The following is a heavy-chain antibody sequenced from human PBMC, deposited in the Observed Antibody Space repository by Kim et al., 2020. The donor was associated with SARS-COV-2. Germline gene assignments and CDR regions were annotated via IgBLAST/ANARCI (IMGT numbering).Heavy chain of an antibody. Sequence: ASVKVSCKTSGYTFTNYAMNWVRQAPGQGLEWMGWINTKTGIPTYAQDFTGRFVFSLDTSVNTAYLQISSLTAADTAVYYCAKISSNNRFWGQGTLVTVSS. CDR2: INTKTGIP. CDR3: AKISSNNRF. D-gene: IGHD1-1*01. V-gene: IGHV7-4-1*02. J-gene: IGHJ4*02. CDR1: GYTFTNYA.